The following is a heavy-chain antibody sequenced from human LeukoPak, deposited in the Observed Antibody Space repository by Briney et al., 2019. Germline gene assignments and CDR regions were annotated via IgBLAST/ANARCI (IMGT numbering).Heavy chain of an antibody. Sequence: GGSLRLSCAASGFTFSGFTMNWVRQAPGKGLEWVSSISASSSYIYYADPVKGRFTISRDNAKNSLSLQMNSLRAEDTAVYYCARVGEQLAFDSWGQGTLVTVSS. V-gene: IGHV3-21*01. CDR3: ARVGEQLAFDS. CDR1: GFTFSGFT. J-gene: IGHJ4*02. D-gene: IGHD6-13*01. CDR2: ISASSSYI.